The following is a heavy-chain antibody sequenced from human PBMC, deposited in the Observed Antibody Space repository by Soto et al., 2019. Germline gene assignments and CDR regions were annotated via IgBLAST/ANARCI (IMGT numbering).Heavy chain of an antibody. CDR1: GFTFSTYG. Sequence: GGSLRLSCAASGFTFSTYGIHWVRQAPGRGLEWVAVIWHDGINKYYADSMKGRFTISRDNSKSTLYLQMDSLRAEDTAVYYCARDYSWGSFHFDHWGQGTVVTVSS. CDR3: ARDYSWGSFHFDH. J-gene: IGHJ4*02. CDR2: IWHDGINK. D-gene: IGHD7-27*01. V-gene: IGHV3-33*01.